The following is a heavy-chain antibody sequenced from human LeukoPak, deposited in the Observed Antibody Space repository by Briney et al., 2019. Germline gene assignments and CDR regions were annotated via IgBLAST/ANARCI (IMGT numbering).Heavy chain of an antibody. CDR3: ARDRGYGSGSYYIYYFDY. D-gene: IGHD3-10*01. V-gene: IGHV1-2*02. J-gene: IGHJ4*02. CDR1: GYTFTGYY. Sequence: ASVKVSCKASGYTFTGYYMHWVRQAPGQGLEWMGWINPNSGGTNYAQKFQGRVTMTRDTPISTAYMELSRLRSDDTAVYYCARDRGYGSGSYYIYYFDYWGQGTLVTVSS. CDR2: INPNSGGT.